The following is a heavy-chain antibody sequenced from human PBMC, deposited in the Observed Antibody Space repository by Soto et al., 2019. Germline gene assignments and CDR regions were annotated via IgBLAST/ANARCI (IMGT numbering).Heavy chain of an antibody. Sequence: QVQLQESGPGLVKPSETLSLTCTVSGDSVSSLGYYWSWNRQPPGKALEWIAFVSYRGSTSYNPSLSRQATISRDTSRNQFSLKLTSLPAADTAVYYGARSEAGSGWLGGQGTLVTVSS. CDR2: VSYRGST. CDR3: ARSEAGSGWL. CDR1: GDSVSSLGYY. D-gene: IGHD6-19*01. J-gene: IGHJ4*02. V-gene: IGHV4-61*08.